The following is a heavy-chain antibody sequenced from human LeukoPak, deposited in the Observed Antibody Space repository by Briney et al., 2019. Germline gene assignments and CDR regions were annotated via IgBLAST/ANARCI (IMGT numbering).Heavy chain of an antibody. Sequence: QPGGSLRLSCSASGFMFTSYSINRVRQAPGKGLEWVAYINSPSTNISYVDCVKGRFTISRDNAKNSLYLQMNSLRDEDTAVYYCARESYWGSSGKGFDCWGQGTLVSVPS. J-gene: IGHJ4*02. D-gene: IGHD7-27*01. CDR1: GFMFTSYS. CDR2: INSPSTNI. V-gene: IGHV3-48*02. CDR3: ARESYWGSSGKGFDC.